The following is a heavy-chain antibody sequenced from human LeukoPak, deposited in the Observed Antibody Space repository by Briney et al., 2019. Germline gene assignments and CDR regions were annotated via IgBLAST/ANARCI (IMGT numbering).Heavy chain of an antibody. V-gene: IGHV3-64*01. D-gene: IGHD1-26*01. CDR1: EFTFSSYA. Sequence: GGSLRLSCAASEFTFSSYAMHWVRQAPGKGLEYVSAISSNGGSTYYANSVKGRFTISRDNSKNTLYLQMGSLRAEDMAVYYCARVDMGANDYWGQGTLVTVSS. CDR3: ARVDMGANDY. CDR2: ISSNGGST. J-gene: IGHJ4*02.